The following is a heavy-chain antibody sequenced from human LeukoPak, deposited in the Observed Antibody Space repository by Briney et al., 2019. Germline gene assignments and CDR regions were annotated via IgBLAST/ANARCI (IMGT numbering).Heavy chain of an antibody. CDR1: GFTFSSYA. Sequence: GGSLRLSCAASGFTFSSYAIHWVRQAPGKGLEWVAVISYDGSNKYYADSVKGRFTISRGNSKNTLYLQMNSLRAEDTAVYYCARETGGAIGSTDFDYWGQGTLVTVSS. D-gene: IGHD4-17*01. V-gene: IGHV3-30-3*01. CDR3: ARETGGAIGSTDFDY. CDR2: ISYDGSNK. J-gene: IGHJ4*02.